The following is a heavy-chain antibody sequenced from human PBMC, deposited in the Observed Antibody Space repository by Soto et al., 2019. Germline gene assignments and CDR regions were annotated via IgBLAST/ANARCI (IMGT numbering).Heavy chain of an antibody. CDR2: IKEDGSEK. CDR1: GFTFSSSW. J-gene: IGHJ4*02. V-gene: IGHV3-7*01. CDR3: ARDRGYSCFDY. Sequence: GGSLRLSCGASGFTFSSSWINWVRQAPGKGLEWVAGIKEDGSEKYYVDFVKGRFTISRDNVENSLYLQMNSLRGEDTAVYFCARDRGYSCFDYWGLGTLVTVSS. D-gene: IGHD5-18*01.